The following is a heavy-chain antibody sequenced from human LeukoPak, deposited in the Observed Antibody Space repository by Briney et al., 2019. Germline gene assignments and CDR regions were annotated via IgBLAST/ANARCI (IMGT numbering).Heavy chain of an antibody. CDR1: GGSVSSSTYY. Sequence: SETLSLTCTVSGGSVSSSTYYWGWIRQPPGKGLEWIGNIYYTGSTHSNPSLRSRVTMSVDTSKNQFSLKMSSVTAADTAVYYCARLSKGRYFDYIFDYWGQGALVTVSS. CDR3: ARLSKGRYFDYIFDY. V-gene: IGHV4-39*01. J-gene: IGHJ4*02. CDR2: IYYTGST. D-gene: IGHD3-9*01.